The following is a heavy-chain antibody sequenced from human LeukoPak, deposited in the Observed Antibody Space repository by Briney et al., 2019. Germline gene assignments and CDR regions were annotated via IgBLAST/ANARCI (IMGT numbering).Heavy chain of an antibody. Sequence: GGSLRLSCAASGFPFSSYGMHWVRQAPGKGLEWVAAISNDGNNKFYADSVKGRFTISRDNPKNTMNLQMNSLRAEDTAVYYCARDSSGYFHWFDPWGQGTLVTVSS. D-gene: IGHD3-22*01. CDR1: GFPFSSYG. V-gene: IGHV3-33*05. J-gene: IGHJ5*02. CDR3: ARDSSGYFHWFDP. CDR2: ISNDGNNK.